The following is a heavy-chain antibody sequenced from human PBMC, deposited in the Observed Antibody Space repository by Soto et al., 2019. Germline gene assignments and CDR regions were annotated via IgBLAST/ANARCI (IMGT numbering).Heavy chain of an antibody. Sequence: ASVKVSCKASGYTFTSYDINWVRQATGQGLEWMGWMNPNSGNTGYAQKFQGRVTMTRNTSISTAYMELSSLRSDDTAVYYCARVFVAAAALDYWGQGTLVTVSS. V-gene: IGHV1-8*01. CDR2: MNPNSGNT. D-gene: IGHD6-13*01. CDR1: GYTFTSYD. J-gene: IGHJ4*02. CDR3: ARVFVAAAALDY.